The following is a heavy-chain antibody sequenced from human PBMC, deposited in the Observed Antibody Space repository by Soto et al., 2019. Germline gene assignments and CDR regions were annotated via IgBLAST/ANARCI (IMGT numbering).Heavy chain of an antibody. Sequence: GSLRLSCTGSGLAFSNYGINWVRQAPGKGLEWVSSISKSDYTYYSDSVKGRFTISRDNAKNSVSLQMNTLRVEDTAVYYCAREDSLVIPAVSHFWGQGTLVTVSS. V-gene: IGHV3-21*01. J-gene: IGHJ4*02. CDR1: GLAFSNYG. CDR3: AREDSLVIPAVSHF. CDR2: ISKSDYT. D-gene: IGHD2-2*01.